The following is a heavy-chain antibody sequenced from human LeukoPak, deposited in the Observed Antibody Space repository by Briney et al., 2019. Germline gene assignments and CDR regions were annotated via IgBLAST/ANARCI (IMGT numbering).Heavy chain of an antibody. J-gene: IGHJ4*02. CDR1: GGSISSSNW. CDR3: AREYSGYDYGGYYYFDY. Sequence: PSGTLSLTCAVSGGSISSSNWWSWVRQPPGQGLEWIGEIYHSGSTNYNPSLKSRVTISVDKSKNQFSLKLSSVTAADTAVYYCAREYSGYDYGGYYYFDYWGQGTLVTVSS. V-gene: IGHV4-4*02. D-gene: IGHD5-12*01. CDR2: IYHSGST.